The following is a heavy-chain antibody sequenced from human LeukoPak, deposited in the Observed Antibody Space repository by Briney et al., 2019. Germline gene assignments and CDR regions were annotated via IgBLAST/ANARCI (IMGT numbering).Heavy chain of an antibody. CDR2: IYYSGST. CDR1: GGSISNYY. CDR3: ARVTRGYMYGNFDY. V-gene: IGHV4-59*12. Sequence: SETLSLTCTVSGGSISNYYWSWIRQPPGKGLEWIVYIYYSGSTNYNPSLKSRVTISVDTSKNQFSLKLSSVTAADTAVYYCARVTRGYMYGNFDYWGQGTLVTVSS. D-gene: IGHD5-18*01. J-gene: IGHJ4*02.